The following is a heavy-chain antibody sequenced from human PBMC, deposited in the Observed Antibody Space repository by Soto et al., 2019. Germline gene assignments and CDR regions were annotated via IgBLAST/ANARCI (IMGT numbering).Heavy chain of an antibody. CDR1: GFTFSSYG. D-gene: IGHD3-16*01. CDR2: IWYDGSNT. V-gene: IGHV3-33*01. CDR3: ARDGGYTVTTTYYCHGIDV. Sequence: QVQLVESGGGVVQPGKSLRLSCEASGFTFSSYGMHWVRQAPGKGLEWVAVIWYDGSNTFHADSVRGGFTISRDTSKNTLYVQMNNLRADDTAVYYGARDGGYTVTTTYYCHGIDVWGRGTRVTVSS. J-gene: IGHJ6*02.